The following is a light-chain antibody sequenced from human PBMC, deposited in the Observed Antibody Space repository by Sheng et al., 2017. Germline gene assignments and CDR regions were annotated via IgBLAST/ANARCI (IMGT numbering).Light chain of an antibody. CDR3: YSYAGSYTDV. CDR1: SSDVGDYNY. Sequence: QSALTQPRSVSGSPGQSVTISCTGTSSDVGDYNYVSWYQQYPGKAPKLMIYDVTKRPSGVPDRFSGSKSANXASLTISGLQAEDEGDYYCYSYAGSYTDVFGTGTKVTVL. J-gene: IGLJ1*01. V-gene: IGLV2-11*01. CDR2: DVT.